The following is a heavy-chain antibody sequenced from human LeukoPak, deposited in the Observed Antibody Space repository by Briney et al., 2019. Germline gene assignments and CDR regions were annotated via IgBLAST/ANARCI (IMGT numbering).Heavy chain of an antibody. CDR3: AKVPTYYDSSGYYFDY. J-gene: IGHJ4*02. CDR1: GFTFSSYA. V-gene: IGHV3-23*01. Sequence: GGSLRLSCAASGFTFSSYAMSWVRQAPGKGLERVSAISGSGGSTYYADSVKGRFTISRDNSKNTLYLQMNSLRAEDTAVYYCAKVPTYYDSSGYYFDYWGQGTLVTVSS. D-gene: IGHD3-22*01. CDR2: ISGSGGST.